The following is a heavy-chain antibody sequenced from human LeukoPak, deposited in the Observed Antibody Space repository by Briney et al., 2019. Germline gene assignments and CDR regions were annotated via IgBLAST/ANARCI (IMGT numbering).Heavy chain of an antibody. CDR1: GGSFSGYY. Sequence: SETLSLTCAVYGGSFSGYYWSWIRQPPGKGLEWIGEINHSGSTNYNPSLKSRVTISVDTSKNQFSLKLSSVSAADTAVYYCAKGKAIVYSSSCYGRGVFDIWGQGTMVTVSS. CDR3: AKGKAIVYSSSCYGRGVFDI. D-gene: IGHD6-13*01. V-gene: IGHV4-34*01. J-gene: IGHJ3*02. CDR2: INHSGST.